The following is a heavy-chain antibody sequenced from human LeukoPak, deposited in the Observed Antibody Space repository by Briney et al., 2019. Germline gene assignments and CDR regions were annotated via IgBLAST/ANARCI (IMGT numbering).Heavy chain of an antibody. CDR3: ARRDYTSGRTYFHH. V-gene: IGHV5-51*01. Sequence: GESLKISCKGSGYNFTIYWIGWVRQMPRKGLEWMGVIYPGDSDTRYSPSFHGQVTISVDKSNSTAYLQWSSLKASDTAMYYCARRDYTSGRTYFHHWGQGTLVTVSS. CDR2: IYPGDSDT. D-gene: IGHD6-19*01. CDR1: GYNFTIYW. J-gene: IGHJ1*01.